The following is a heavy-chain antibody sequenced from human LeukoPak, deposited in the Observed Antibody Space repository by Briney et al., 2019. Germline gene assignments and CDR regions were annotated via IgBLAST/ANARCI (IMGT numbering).Heavy chain of an antibody. CDR3: ARDATYCTNGVCYTRFDY. Sequence: PGGSLRLSCAASRFTFTSHWMSWVRQAPGKGPEWVARMNLDGSEKYYVDSVKGRFTISRDNAKTSLYLEMNSLRAEDTAVYYCARDATYCTNGVCYTRFDYWGQGTLVTVSS. CDR2: MNLDGSEK. CDR1: RFTFTSHW. V-gene: IGHV3-7*01. J-gene: IGHJ4*02. D-gene: IGHD2-8*01.